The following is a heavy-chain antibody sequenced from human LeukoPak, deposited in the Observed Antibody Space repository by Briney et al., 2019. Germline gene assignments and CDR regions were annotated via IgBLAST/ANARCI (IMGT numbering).Heavy chain of an antibody. CDR1: GFSSSYNW. Sequence: PGGSLRLSCAASGFSSSYNWMSWVRQAPGKGLEWVANINKDGSQKYCVDSVKGRFTISRDNTKNSLSLQMSSLRAEDTAVYYCAGNTNYLFDPWGQGTLVAVSS. CDR2: INKDGSQK. CDR3: AGNTNYLFDP. D-gene: IGHD1-1*01. J-gene: IGHJ5*02. V-gene: IGHV3-7*01.